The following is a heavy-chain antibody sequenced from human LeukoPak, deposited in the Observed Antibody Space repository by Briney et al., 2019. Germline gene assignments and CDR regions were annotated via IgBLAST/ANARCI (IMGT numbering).Heavy chain of an antibody. Sequence: GASVKVSCKASGGTFSSYAISWVRQAPGQGLEWMGGIIPIFGTANYAQKFQGRVTITADESTSTAYMELSSLRSEDTAVYYCARSPIGNYYGWFDPWGQGTLVTVSS. CDR1: GGTFSSYA. D-gene: IGHD3-10*01. CDR3: ARSPIGNYYGWFDP. CDR2: IIPIFGTA. V-gene: IGHV1-69*13. J-gene: IGHJ5*02.